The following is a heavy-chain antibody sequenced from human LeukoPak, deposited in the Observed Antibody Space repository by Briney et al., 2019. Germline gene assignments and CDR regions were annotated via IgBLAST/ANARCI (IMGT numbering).Heavy chain of an antibody. D-gene: IGHD1-26*01. Sequence: GGSLRLSCAASGFTFSYYGMHWVRQAPGKGLEGVAVISYDGSNKYYADSVKGRFTISRDNSKNTLYLQMNSLRAEDTAVYYCASRYPYSGSYFDYWGQGTLVTVSS. CDR1: GFTFSYYG. V-gene: IGHV3-30*19. CDR3: ASRYPYSGSYFDY. J-gene: IGHJ4*02. CDR2: ISYDGSNK.